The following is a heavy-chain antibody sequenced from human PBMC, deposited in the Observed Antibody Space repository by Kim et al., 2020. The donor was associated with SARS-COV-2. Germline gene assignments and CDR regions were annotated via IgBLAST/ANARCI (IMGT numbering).Heavy chain of an antibody. CDR1: GFTFSSYS. D-gene: IGHD2-2*01. V-gene: IGHV3-21*01. CDR3: ARDRGSYCSSTSCYAMPHWFDP. CDR2: ISSSSSYI. J-gene: IGHJ5*02. Sequence: GGSLRLSCAASGFTFSSYSMNWVRQAPGKGLEWVSSISSSSSYIYYADSVKGRFTISRDNAKNSLYLQMNSLRAEDTAVYYCARDRGSYCSSTSCYAMPHWFDPWGQGTLVTVSS.